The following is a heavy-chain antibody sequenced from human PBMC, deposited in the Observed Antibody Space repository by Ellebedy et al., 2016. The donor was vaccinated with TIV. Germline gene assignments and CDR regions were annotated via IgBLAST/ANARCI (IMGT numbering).Heavy chain of an antibody. CDR3: AKVFDGDYFLDY. CDR2: ISGSGGST. D-gene: IGHD4-17*01. CDR1: GFTFSSYA. J-gene: IGHJ4*02. Sequence: GESLKISXAASGFTFSSYAMSWVRQAPGKGLEWVSAISGSGGSTYYADSVKGRFTISRDNSKNTLYLQMNSLRAEDTAVYYCAKVFDGDYFLDYWGQGTLVTVSS. V-gene: IGHV3-23*01.